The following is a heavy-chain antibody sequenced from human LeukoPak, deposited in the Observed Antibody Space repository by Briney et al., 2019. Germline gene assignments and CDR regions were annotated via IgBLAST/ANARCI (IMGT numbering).Heavy chain of an antibody. CDR1: GFKFSNYA. CDR2: ITGGGRTT. J-gene: IGHJ6*03. Sequence: PGGSLRLSCAGSGFKFSNYAMSWVRLVPGKGLEWLSAITGGGRTTRYADSVKGRFTISRDNSKNTLYLQMNGLRVEDTAIYYCAKDRSTAYDYYYMDVWGKGTTVTVSS. CDR3: AKDRSTAYDYYYMDV. V-gene: IGHV3-23*01. D-gene: IGHD2-21*01.